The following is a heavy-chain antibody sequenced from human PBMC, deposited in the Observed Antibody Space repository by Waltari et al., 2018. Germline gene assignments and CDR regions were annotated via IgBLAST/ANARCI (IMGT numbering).Heavy chain of an antibody. Sequence: EVQLVESGGGLVKHGDSLRLSCVASGFTFANDWINWVRQAPGKGLEWVGRLKSKAEGGTTDYAAPVKGRFAISRDDSKDTAYLQMNSLKTEDTAMYFCTTEGGRTWPMYWGQGTLVTVSS. J-gene: IGHJ4*02. CDR3: TTEGGRTWPMY. CDR2: LKSKAEGGTT. D-gene: IGHD2-2*01. V-gene: IGHV3-15*01. CDR1: GFTFANDW.